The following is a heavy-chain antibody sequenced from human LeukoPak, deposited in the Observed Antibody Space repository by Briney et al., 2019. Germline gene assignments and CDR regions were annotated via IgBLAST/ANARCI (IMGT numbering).Heavy chain of an antibody. V-gene: IGHV4-39*07. J-gene: IGHJ6*02. D-gene: IGHD1/OR15-1a*01. CDR1: GDSISSSTYY. Sequence: SETLSLTCTVSGDSISSSTYYWGWIRQPPGKGLEWIVEIYLYGTTNYNTSFTSRVTMSVDRSRNHFSLNLTSVTAADPAVYYCARQKWEQQGRDYYFNGLDVWGPGTTVIVSS. CDR3: ARQKWEQQGRDYYFNGLDV. CDR2: IYLYGTT.